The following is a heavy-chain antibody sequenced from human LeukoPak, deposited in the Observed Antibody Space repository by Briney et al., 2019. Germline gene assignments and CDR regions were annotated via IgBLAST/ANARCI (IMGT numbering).Heavy chain of an antibody. CDR1: GFTFGNYW. V-gene: IGHV3-74*01. D-gene: IGHD4-23*01. CDR3: SRASTPGGPFDY. CDR2: ITSDGSST. Sequence: GGSLGLSCVASGFTFGNYWRHWVRQAPGKGLVWVSRITSDGSSTSYADSVKGRFTVSRDNAKNTLYVQMDSLRAEDTAVYYRSRASTPGGPFDYWAQGTLVTVSS. J-gene: IGHJ4*02.